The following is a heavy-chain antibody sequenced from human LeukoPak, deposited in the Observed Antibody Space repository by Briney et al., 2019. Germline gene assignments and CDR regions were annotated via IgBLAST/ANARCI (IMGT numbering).Heavy chain of an antibody. J-gene: IGHJ4*02. V-gene: IGHV3-23*01. CDR3: AKGLVDYFDF. Sequence: GGSLRLSCAASGFTFTSYAMSWVRQAPGEGLEWVSNISASGGTTYYADSVKGRFTISRDTSKNTLYLQMNSLRAEDTAVYYCAKGLVDYFDFWGQGTRVTVSS. CDR2: ISASGGTT. D-gene: IGHD2-8*02. CDR1: GFTFTSYA.